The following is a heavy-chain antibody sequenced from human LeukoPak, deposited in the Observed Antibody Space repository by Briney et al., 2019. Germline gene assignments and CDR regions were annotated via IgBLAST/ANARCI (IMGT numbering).Heavy chain of an antibody. D-gene: IGHD3-10*01. CDR3: ARDPSGWFGESLGVFFDY. CDR2: IYYSGST. V-gene: IGHV4-59*01. J-gene: IGHJ4*02. CDR1: GGSISSYY. Sequence: PSETLSLTCAVSGGSISSYYWSWIRQPPGKGLEWIGYIYYSGSTNYNPSLKSRVTISVDTSKNQFSLKLSSVTTADTAVYYCARDPSGWFGESLGVFFDYWGQGTLVTVSS.